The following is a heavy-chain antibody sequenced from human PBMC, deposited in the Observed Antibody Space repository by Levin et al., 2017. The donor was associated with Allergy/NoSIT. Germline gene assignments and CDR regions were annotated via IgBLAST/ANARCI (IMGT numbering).Heavy chain of an antibody. V-gene: IGHV3-11*01. CDR2: ISSSGSTI. D-gene: IGHD3-10*01. Sequence: GESLKISCAASGFTFSDYYMSWIRQAPGKGLEWVSYISSSGSTIYYADSVKGRFTISRDNAKNSLYLQMNSLRAEDTAVYYCARVEGRWFGELLPTGWFDPWGQGTLVTVSS. CDR3: ARVEGRWFGELLPTGWFDP. J-gene: IGHJ5*02. CDR1: GFTFSDYY.